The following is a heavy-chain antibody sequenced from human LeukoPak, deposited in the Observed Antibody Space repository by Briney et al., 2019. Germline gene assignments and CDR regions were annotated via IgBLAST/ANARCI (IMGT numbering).Heavy chain of an antibody. V-gene: IGHV4-39*07. CDR3: AGTMESESFSTFDY. CDR1: GGSIRSSSYY. J-gene: IGHJ4*02. CDR2: IYYSGST. D-gene: IGHD1-26*01. Sequence: SETLSLTCSVSGGSIRSSSYYWGWIRQPPGKGLEWIGSIYYSGSTYYNSSLKSRVTISEDTSKNQFSLNLKSVTAADTAVYYCAGTMESESFSTFDYWGRGTLVTVSS.